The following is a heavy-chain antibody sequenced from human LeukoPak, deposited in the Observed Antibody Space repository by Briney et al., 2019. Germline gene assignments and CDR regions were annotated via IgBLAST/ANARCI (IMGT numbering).Heavy chain of an antibody. CDR1: GFTFSSYA. CDR2: INPDGSTT. V-gene: IGHV3-74*01. J-gene: IGHJ5*02. CDR3: ARVLLGSWDWFDP. Sequence: GGSLRLSCAASGFTFSSYAMSWVRQAPGKGLVWVSRINPDGSTTNYADSVKGRSTISRDNAKNTLYLQMNSLRAEDTAVYYCARVLLGSWDWFDPWGQGTLVTVSS. D-gene: IGHD3-10*01.